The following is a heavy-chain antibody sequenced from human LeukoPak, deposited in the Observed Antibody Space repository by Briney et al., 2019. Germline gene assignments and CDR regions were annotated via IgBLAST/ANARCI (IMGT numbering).Heavy chain of an antibody. Sequence: GGSLRLSCVASGLTFSDSYMSWISQAPGKGLEWIAYMTNVGYITTYADSVKGRFTISRDNAKNSLYLQMASLRGDDTAVYYCARGGERYAFDVWGQGTVVTIST. CDR2: MTNVGYIT. CDR1: GLTFSDSY. J-gene: IGHJ3*01. V-gene: IGHV3-11*01. CDR3: ARGGERYAFDV.